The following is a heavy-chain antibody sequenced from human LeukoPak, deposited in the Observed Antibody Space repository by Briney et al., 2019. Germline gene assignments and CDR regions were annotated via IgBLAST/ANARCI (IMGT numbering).Heavy chain of an antibody. V-gene: IGHV3-30-3*01. D-gene: IGHD6-13*01. Sequence: PGGSLRLSCAASGFTFSSYAMHWVRQAPGKGLEWVAVISYDGSNKYYADSVKGRFTISRDNSKNTLYLQMNSLRAEDTAVYYCARIAAAGTFGWFDPWGQGTLVTVSS. CDR2: ISYDGSNK. CDR1: GFTFSSYA. J-gene: IGHJ5*02. CDR3: ARIAAAGTFGWFDP.